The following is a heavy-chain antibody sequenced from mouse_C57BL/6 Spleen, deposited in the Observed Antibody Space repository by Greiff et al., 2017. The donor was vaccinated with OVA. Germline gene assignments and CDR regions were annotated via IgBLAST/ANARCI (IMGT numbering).Heavy chain of an antibody. CDR1: GYTFTSYG. J-gene: IGHJ3*01. D-gene: IGHD2-2*01. V-gene: IGHV1-81*01. CDR3: ARNGYPAWFAY. Sequence: QVQLQQSGAELARPGASVKLSCKASGYTFTSYGISWVKQRTGQGLEWIGEIYSRSGNTYYNEKFKGKATLTVDTSSSTAYMQLSSLTSEDSAVYYCARNGYPAWFAYWGQGTLVTVSA. CDR2: IYSRSGNT.